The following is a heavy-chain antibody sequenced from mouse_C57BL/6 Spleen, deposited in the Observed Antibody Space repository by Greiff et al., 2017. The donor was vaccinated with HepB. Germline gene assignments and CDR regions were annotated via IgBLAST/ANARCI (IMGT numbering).Heavy chain of an antibody. CDR2: IDPSDSYT. J-gene: IGHJ4*01. CDR3: ARVKTAPPYAMDY. V-gene: IGHV1-69*01. CDR1: GYTFTSYW. D-gene: IGHD3-2*01. Sequence: VKLQQPGAELVMPGASVKLSCKASGYTFTSYWMHWVKQRPGQGLEWIGEIDPSDSYTNYNQKFKGKSTLTVDKSSSTAYMQLSSLTSEDSAVYYCARVKTAPPYAMDYWGQGTSVTVSS.